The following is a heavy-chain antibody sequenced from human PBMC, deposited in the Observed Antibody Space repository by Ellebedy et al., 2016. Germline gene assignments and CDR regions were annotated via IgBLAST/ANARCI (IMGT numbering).Heavy chain of an antibody. D-gene: IGHD6-19*01. J-gene: IGHJ4*02. CDR1: GGAFDSYY. V-gene: IGHV4-59*01. Sequence: SETLSLXXAVSGGAFDSYYWSCIRQPPGKPLEWIAFVYYTGSTNYNLSLKSRVTMSVDTSKRQFSLDLTSVTAADTAIYFCARIKQWPLKIDYWGQGIQVTVSS. CDR2: VYYTGST. CDR3: ARIKQWPLKIDY.